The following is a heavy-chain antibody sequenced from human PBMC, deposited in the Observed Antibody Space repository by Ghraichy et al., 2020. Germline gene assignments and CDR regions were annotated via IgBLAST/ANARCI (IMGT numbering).Heavy chain of an antibody. CDR2: IYYSGTT. V-gene: IGHV4-39*01. D-gene: IGHD3-16*01. J-gene: IGHJ4*02. CDR3: ARTGIGAYNFDK. CDR1: GGSISINNYW. Sequence: SETLSLTFTVSGGSISINNYWWGWIRQPPGKGLEWIGSIYYSGTTYYNPSLKSRVTISVDTSKNQFSLKLSSVTAADTTVYFCARTGIGAYNFDKWGQGTLVTVSS.